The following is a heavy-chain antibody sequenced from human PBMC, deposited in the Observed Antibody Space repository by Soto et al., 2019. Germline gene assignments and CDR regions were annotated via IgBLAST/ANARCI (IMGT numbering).Heavy chain of an antibody. CDR3: ARQEIGRXVRGVIKNYYYYYGMDV. CDR1: GYSFTSYW. D-gene: IGHD3-10*01. J-gene: IGHJ6*02. CDR2: IYPGDSDT. Sequence: GESLKISCKGSGYSFTSYWIGWVRQMPGKGLEWMGIIYPGDSDTRYSPSFQGQVTISADKSISTAYLQWSSLKASDTAMYYCARQEIGRXVRGVIKNYYYYYGMDVWGQGTTVTVSS. V-gene: IGHV5-51*01.